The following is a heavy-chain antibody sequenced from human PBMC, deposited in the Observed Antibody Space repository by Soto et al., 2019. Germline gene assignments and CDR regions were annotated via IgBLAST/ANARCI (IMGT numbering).Heavy chain of an antibody. CDR2: INDIGEST. V-gene: IGHV3-23*01. D-gene: IGHD3-22*01. J-gene: IGHJ4*02. CDR3: AREIYDYYDSSGFDY. CDR1: GLTFRNYA. Sequence: GGSLRLSCAASGLTFRNYAMSWVRRAPGKGLEWVSAINDIGESTYYVDSVKGRFTISRDNAKKTVFLQMNSLRAEDTAVYYCAREIYDYYDSSGFDYWGQGALVTVSS.